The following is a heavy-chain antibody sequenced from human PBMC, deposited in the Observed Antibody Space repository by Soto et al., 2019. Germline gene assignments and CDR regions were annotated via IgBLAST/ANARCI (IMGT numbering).Heavy chain of an antibody. J-gene: IGHJ5*02. CDR1: GDSFNGYF. CDR2: INHSGIT. D-gene: IGHD5-18*01. V-gene: IGHV4-34*01. CDR3: AITGTYSYLDP. Sequence: QVQLQQWGAGLFKPSETLSLTCVVSGDSFNGYFLNWIRQSPGKGLEWIGEINHSGITIYNPSLESRVTISVDTSKNHFSLKLTSVTTADTAVYYCAITGTYSYLDPWGQGTLVTVSS.